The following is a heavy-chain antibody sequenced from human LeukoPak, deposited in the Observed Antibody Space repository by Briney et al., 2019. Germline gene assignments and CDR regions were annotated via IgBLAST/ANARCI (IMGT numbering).Heavy chain of an antibody. Sequence: GGSLRLSCAASGFTFSSYAMYWVRQAPGKGLEWVSTIRGSGGTTYYADSVKGRFTISRDNSKNTLYLQMNSLRAEDTAVYYCARVGGHYYGSGSYYNGDYWGQGTLVTVSS. CDR1: GFTFSSYA. V-gene: IGHV3-23*01. CDR3: ARVGGHYYGSGSYYNGDY. J-gene: IGHJ4*02. CDR2: IRGSGGTT. D-gene: IGHD3-10*01.